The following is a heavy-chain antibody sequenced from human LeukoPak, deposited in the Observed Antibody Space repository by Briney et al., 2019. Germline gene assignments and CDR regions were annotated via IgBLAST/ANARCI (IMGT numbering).Heavy chain of an antibody. D-gene: IGHD3-22*01. J-gene: IGHJ4*02. CDR2: ISYDGSNK. CDR1: GFTFSSYA. Sequence: GRSLRLSCAASGFTFSSYAMHWVRQAPGKGLEWVAVISYDGSNKYYADSVKGRFTISRDNSKNTLYLQMNSLRAEDTAVYYCARVSSGYYFRNYYSDYWGQGTLVTVSS. CDR3: ARVSSGYYFRNYYSDY. V-gene: IGHV3-30*01.